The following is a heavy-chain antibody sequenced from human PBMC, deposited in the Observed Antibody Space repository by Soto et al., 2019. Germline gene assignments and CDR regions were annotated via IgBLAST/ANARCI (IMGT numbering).Heavy chain of an antibody. Sequence: GGSLRLSCAASGFTFSNYAMSWVRQAPGKGLEWVSVISGSGGSTYYADSVKGRFTISRDNSKNTLYLQMNSLRAEDTAVYYCAKDAAYSSSWYDFDYWGQGTLVTVSS. CDR3: AKDAAYSSSWYDFDY. J-gene: IGHJ4*02. D-gene: IGHD6-13*01. V-gene: IGHV3-23*01. CDR1: GFTFSNYA. CDR2: ISGSGGST.